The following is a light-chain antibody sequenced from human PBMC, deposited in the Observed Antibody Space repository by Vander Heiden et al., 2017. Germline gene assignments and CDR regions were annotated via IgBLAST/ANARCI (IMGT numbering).Light chain of an antibody. CDR1: QIISSW. CDR2: KAS. CDR3: QHYNSYSWT. V-gene: IGKV1-5*03. Sequence: DIQMTQYPSTLYVSVGDRVTITCRASQIISSWLAWYQQKPVKAPKLLIYKASSLESGVPSRFSGSGSGTEFTLTIISLQPDDFATYYFQHYNSYSWTFGQGTKVEIK. J-gene: IGKJ1*01.